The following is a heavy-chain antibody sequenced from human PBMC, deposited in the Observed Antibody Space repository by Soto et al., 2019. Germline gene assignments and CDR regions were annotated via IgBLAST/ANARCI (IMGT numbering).Heavy chain of an antibody. D-gene: IGHD3-22*01. V-gene: IGHV3-13*05. Sequence: EVHLVESGGGFVQPGGSLRLSCAASGFTFSTYEMHWVRQAPGGGLEWVSGVGTAGDPYYSDSVRGRFTISRENVKNSLFLQMHSLRAGDTAVYYCTRVNSSTSAGMDAWGQGTTVTVSS. J-gene: IGHJ6*02. CDR3: TRVNSSTSAGMDA. CDR2: VGTAGDP. CDR1: GFTFSTYE.